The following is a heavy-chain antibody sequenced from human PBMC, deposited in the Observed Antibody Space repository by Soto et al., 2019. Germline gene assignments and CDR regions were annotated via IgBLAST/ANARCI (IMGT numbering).Heavy chain of an antibody. CDR3: ARGYFGVVIMTPDYYYGMDV. J-gene: IGHJ6*02. CDR2: ISYDGSNK. V-gene: IGHV3-30-3*01. CDR1: GFTFSSYA. Sequence: GGSLRLSCAASGFTFSSYAMHWVRQAPGKGLEWVAVISYDGSNKYYADSVKGRFTISRDNSKNTLYLQMNSLRAEDTAVYYCARGYFGVVIMTPDYYYGMDVWGQGTTVTVSS. D-gene: IGHD3-3*01.